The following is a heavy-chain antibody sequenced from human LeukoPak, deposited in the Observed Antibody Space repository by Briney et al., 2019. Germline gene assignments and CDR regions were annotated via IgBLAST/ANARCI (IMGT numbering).Heavy chain of an antibody. CDR3: ARVNRVRVPGGAGYYYYMEV. Sequence: SETLSLTCTVSGGSISSDYWSWIRQPPGRGLEWIGYIYYSGSTNYNPSLESRVTISVDTSKNQFSLKLSSVTAADTAVYYCARVNRVRVPGGAGYYYYMEVWGKGTTVTVSS. V-gene: IGHV4-59*01. CDR1: GGSISSDY. CDR2: IYYSGST. D-gene: IGHD2-8*02. J-gene: IGHJ6*03.